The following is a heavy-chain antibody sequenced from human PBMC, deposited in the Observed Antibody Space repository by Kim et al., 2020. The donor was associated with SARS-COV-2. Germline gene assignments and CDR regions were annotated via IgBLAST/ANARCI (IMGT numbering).Heavy chain of an antibody. J-gene: IGHJ4*02. D-gene: IGHD3-3*01. CDR3: ARPHYDFWSGYFYY. Sequence: GGSLRLSCAASGFTFSSYAMHWVRQAPGKGLEWVAVISYDGSNKYYVDSVKGRFTISRDNSKNTQYLQMNSLRAENTAVDYYARPHYDFWSGYFYYWGQG. CDR1: GFTFSSYA. CDR2: ISYDGSNK. V-gene: IGHV3-30*04.